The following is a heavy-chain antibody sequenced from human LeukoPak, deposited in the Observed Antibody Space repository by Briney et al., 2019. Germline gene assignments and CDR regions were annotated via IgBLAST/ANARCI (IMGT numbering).Heavy chain of an antibody. Sequence: PGGSLRLSCAASGFTVSGNYMSWVRQAPGKGLEWVSVIYSGGSTYYADSVKGRFTISRDNSKNTLYLQMNSLRAEDTAVYYCASPSVGATGYYYYMDVWGKGTTVTVSS. V-gene: IGHV3-53*01. CDR3: ASPSVGATGYYYYMDV. CDR2: IYSGGST. D-gene: IGHD1-26*01. J-gene: IGHJ6*03. CDR1: GFTVSGNY.